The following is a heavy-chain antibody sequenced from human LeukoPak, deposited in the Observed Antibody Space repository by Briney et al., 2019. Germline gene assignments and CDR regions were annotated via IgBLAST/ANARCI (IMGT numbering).Heavy chain of an antibody. CDR1: GFTFSSYA. CDR2: ISGSGGST. J-gene: IGHJ3*02. D-gene: IGHD1-26*01. V-gene: IGHV3-23*01. Sequence: GGSLRLSCAASGFTFSSYAMSWVRQAPGKGLEWVSAISGSGGSTYYADSVKGRFTISRDNSKNTLYLQMNSLRAEDTAVYYCASSGSYYWLSYDAFDIWGQGTMVTVSS. CDR3: ASSGSYYWLSYDAFDI.